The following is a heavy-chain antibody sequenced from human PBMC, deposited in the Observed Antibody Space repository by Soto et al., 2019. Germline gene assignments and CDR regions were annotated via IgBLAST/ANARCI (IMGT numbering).Heavy chain of an antibody. CDR1: GFTFSSYA. D-gene: IGHD6-19*01. CDR2: ISYDGSNK. Sequence: QVQLVESGGGVVQPGRSLRLSCAASGFTFSSYAMHWVRQAPGKGLEWVAVISYDGSNKYYADSVKGRFTISRDNSKNTLYLEMNSLRAEDTAVYYCARDVESAPERMYSSGDTPFTLWGQGTLVTVSS. V-gene: IGHV3-30-3*01. CDR3: ARDVESAPERMYSSGDTPFTL. J-gene: IGHJ4*02.